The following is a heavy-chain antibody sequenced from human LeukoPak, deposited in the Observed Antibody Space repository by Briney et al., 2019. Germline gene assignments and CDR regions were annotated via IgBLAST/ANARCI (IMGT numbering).Heavy chain of an antibody. J-gene: IGHJ6*03. CDR3: APLPPYYDFWSGQKPYYYYMDV. CDR1: GFTFSSYS. D-gene: IGHD3-3*01. Sequence: GGSLRLSCAASGFTFSSYSMNWVRQAPGKGLEWVSYISSSSSTIYYADSVKGRFTISRDNAKNSLYLQMNSLRAEDTAVYYCAPLPPYYDFWSGQKPYYYYMDVWGKGTTVTVSS. CDR2: ISSSSSTI. V-gene: IGHV3-48*01.